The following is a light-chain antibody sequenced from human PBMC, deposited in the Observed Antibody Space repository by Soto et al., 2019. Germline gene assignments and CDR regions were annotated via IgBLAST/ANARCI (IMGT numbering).Light chain of an antibody. CDR2: YDN. CDR1: TSNLGSHF. Sequence: QSVLTQPPSASGTPGQRVTISCSGNTSNLGSHFVYWYQQLPGTAPKLLIYYDNLRPSGVPDRISGSKSGTSASLAISGLQSDDEADYYCAAWDDSLNGRVFGTGTKLTVL. V-gene: IGLV1-44*01. CDR3: AAWDDSLNGRV. J-gene: IGLJ1*01.